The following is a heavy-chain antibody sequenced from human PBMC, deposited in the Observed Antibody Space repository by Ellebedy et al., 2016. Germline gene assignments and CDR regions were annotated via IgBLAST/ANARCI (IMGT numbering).Heavy chain of an antibody. Sequence: GESLKISCAASGFPFSLYAMNWVRQAPGKGPEWVSVIGTDGTETHYADSAKGRFTISRDNSKNTLYLQMNSLRAEDTALYYCAKGPRYHHDSTGPFGDAFDIWGQGTKVSVSS. V-gene: IGHV3-23*01. D-gene: IGHD3-22*01. CDR3: AKGPRYHHDSTGPFGDAFDI. J-gene: IGHJ3*02. CDR2: IGTDGTET. CDR1: GFPFSLYA.